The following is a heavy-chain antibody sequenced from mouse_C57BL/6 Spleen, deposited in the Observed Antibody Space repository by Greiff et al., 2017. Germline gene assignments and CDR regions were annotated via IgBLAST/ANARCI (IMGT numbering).Heavy chain of an antibody. CDR2: IHPNSGST. Sequence: QVQLQQPGAELVKPGASVKLSCKASGYTFTSYWMHWVKQRPGQGLEWIGMIHPNSGSTNYNEKFKSKATLTVDKSSSTAYMQLSSLKSEDSAVYYCAFARGYGDYFWFGYWGKGTLVTV. CDR3: AFARGYGDYFWFGY. J-gene: IGHJ3*01. V-gene: IGHV1-64*01. D-gene: IGHD2-13*01. CDR1: GYTFTSYW.